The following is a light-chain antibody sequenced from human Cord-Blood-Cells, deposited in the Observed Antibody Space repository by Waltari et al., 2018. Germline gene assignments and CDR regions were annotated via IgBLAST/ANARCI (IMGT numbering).Light chain of an antibody. CDR2: GAS. Sequence: EIVMTQSPATLSVSPGERATLSCRPSQSVSSNLAWYQQKPGQAPRLLIYGASTRDTGIPARFSGSLSGTEFTITISSLQSHDFAVYYCQQYNNWPPSITFGQGTRLEIK. CDR3: QQYNNWPPSIT. V-gene: IGKV3-15*01. J-gene: IGKJ5*01. CDR1: QSVSSN.